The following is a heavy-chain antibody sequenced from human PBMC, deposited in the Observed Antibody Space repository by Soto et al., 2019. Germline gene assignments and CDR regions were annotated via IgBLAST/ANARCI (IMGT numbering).Heavy chain of an antibody. V-gene: IGHV4-59*12. CDR2: IYYRGST. CDR3: ARGLRKDTTFLVLDY. CDR1: GVSIGTYF. D-gene: IGHD3-3*01. Sequence: PSETLSLTCSVSGVSIGTYFWSWLRQSPGKGLEWIGFIYYRGSTTYNPSLRSRVTISVDTSRKEFSLKMTSATAADTAVYFCARGLRKDTTFLVLDYWGHGTLVTVSS. J-gene: IGHJ4*01.